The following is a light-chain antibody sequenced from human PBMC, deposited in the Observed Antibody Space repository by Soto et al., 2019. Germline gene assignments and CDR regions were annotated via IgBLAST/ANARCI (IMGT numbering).Light chain of an antibody. J-gene: IGKJ1*01. V-gene: IGKV1-39*01. CDR2: AAS. Sequence: DIQMTQSPSSLSASVGDRVTITCRASQSISNYLTWYQQKPGKAPQLLMYAASSLQSGVPSRFSGSGSGTDFTLTISSLQPEDFATYYCQQSYSTPRTFGQGTKVEIK. CDR3: QQSYSTPRT. CDR1: QSISNY.